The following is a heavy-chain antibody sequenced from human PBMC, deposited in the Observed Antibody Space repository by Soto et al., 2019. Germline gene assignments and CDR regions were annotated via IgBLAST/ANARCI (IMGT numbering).Heavy chain of an antibody. V-gene: IGHV3-66*01. Sequence: EVRLVESGGGLVHPGGSLRLSCAASGFSVSSNYMSWVRQAPGKGLEWVSVLYSDSHTYETHYVDSVRGRFTISRDNSKDTLYLQMNSLRVEDTALYFCASRVTGYCSAGRSCYAYFDYWGQGTLVTVSS. D-gene: IGHD2-2*01. CDR3: ASRVTGYCSAGRSCYAYFDY. J-gene: IGHJ4*02. CDR2: LYSDSHT. CDR1: GFSVSSNY.